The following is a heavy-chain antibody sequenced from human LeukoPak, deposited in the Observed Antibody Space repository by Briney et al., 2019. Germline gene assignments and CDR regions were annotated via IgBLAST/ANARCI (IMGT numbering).Heavy chain of an antibody. V-gene: IGHV3-53*01. J-gene: IGHJ5*02. CDR2: IYSGGST. CDR1: GFTVSSNF. CDR3: AIWFGELSGS. D-gene: IGHD3-10*01. Sequence: GGSLRLSCAASGFTVSSNFMSWVRQAPGKGLEWVSVIYSGGSTYYADSVKGRFTISRDNSKNTPYLQMNSLRAEDTAVYYCAIWFGELSGSWGQGTLVTVSS.